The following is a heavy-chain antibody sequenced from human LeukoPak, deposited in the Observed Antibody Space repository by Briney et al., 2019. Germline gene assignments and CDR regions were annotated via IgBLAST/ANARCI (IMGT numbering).Heavy chain of an antibody. CDR2: IWYDGSNK. V-gene: IGHV3-33*01. J-gene: IGHJ5*02. CDR3: ARDWLCSSTSCYTFLRVWGNRFDP. D-gene: IGHD2-2*02. CDR1: GFTFSSYG. Sequence: PGRSLRLSCAASGFTFSSYGMHWVRQAPGKGLEWVAVIWYDGSNKYYADSVKGRFTISRDNSKNTLYLQMNSLRAEDTAVYYCARDWLCSSTSCYTFLRVWGNRFDPWGQGTLVTVSS.